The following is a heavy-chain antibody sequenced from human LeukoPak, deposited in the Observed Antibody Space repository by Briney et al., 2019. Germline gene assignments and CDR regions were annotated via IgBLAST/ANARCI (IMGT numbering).Heavy chain of an antibody. CDR2: ITSNGGGT. CDR3: GRRIVESGNNCFDW. J-gene: IGHJ5*01. V-gene: IGHV3-64D*09. Sequence: AGGSLRLSCSASGFTFSRYNMHWVRQAPGKGLECVSAITSNGGGTYYADSVKGRFTISRDNSKNTLYLQMSSMRAEDTAVYYCGRRIVESGNNCFDWWGQGTVVTVSS. CDR1: GFTFSRYN. D-gene: IGHD6-13*01.